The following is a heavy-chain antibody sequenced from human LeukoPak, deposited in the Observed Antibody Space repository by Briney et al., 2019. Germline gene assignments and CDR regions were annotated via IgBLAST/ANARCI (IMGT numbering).Heavy chain of an antibody. J-gene: IGHJ4*02. Sequence: TLSLTCTVSGGSISRGGYYWTWIRQHPGKVLDWFWYIYYCGSPYYNPSLKSRVTIPVDTSKNHFFLKLSPVTAADTAVYYCASWWSGYYFGYWGQGTLVTVSS. CDR1: GGSISRGGYY. V-gene: IGHV4-31*03. CDR3: ASWWSGYYFGY. CDR2: IYYCGSP. D-gene: IGHD3-3*01.